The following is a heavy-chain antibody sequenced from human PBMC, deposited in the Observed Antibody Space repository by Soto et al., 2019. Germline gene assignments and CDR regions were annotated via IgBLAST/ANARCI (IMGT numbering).Heavy chain of an antibody. CDR1: GGTFSSYA. V-gene: IGHV1-69*13. J-gene: IGHJ4*02. CDR2: ISPIFCTA. CDR3: ARDFGGAAASDY. D-gene: IGHD6-13*01. Sequence: SVKVSCKASGGTFSSYAISWVRQAPGQGLEWMGGISPIFCTANYAQKFQGRITITADESTSTAYMELSSLRSEDTAVYYCARDFGGAAASDYWGQGTLVTVSS.